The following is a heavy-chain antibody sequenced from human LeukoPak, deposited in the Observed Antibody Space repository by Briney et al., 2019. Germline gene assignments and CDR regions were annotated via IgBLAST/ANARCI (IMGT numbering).Heavy chain of an antibody. CDR2: IYYSGST. CDR3: AREVNRYYFDY. V-gene: IGHV4-59*01. Sequence: IRPHPGKKKEWIGYIYYSGSTNYNPSLKSRVTISVDTSKNQFSLKLSSVTAADTAVYYCAREVNRYYFDYWGQGTLVTVSS. J-gene: IGHJ4*02. D-gene: IGHD2-21*01.